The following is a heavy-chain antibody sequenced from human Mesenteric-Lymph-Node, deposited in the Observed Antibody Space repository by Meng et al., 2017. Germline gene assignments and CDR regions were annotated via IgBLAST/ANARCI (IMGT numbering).Heavy chain of an antibody. V-gene: IGHV2-70*12. CDR2: IDWDDDK. CDR1: GFSLSTSGMC. D-gene: IGHD6-19*01. CDR3: AHSVAGTSYPAWFDP. J-gene: IGHJ5*02. Sequence: SGPTLVKPTQTLTLTCTFSGFSLSTSGMCVSWVRQPPGKALEWLALIDWDDDKYYSTSLKTRLTITKDTSKNQVVLTMTNMDPVDTATYYCAHSVAGTSYPAWFDPWGQGTLVTVSS.